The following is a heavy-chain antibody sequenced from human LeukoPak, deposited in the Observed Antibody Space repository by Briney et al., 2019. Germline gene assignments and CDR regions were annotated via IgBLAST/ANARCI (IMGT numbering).Heavy chain of an antibody. Sequence: PSETLSLTCTVSGGSISSYYWSWIRQPPGKGLEWIGCIYYSGSTNYNPSLKSRVTISVDTSKNQFSLKLSSVTAADTAVYYCARSAYYFDYWGQGTLVTVSS. D-gene: IGHD6-25*01. CDR1: GGSISSYY. CDR3: ARSAYYFDY. J-gene: IGHJ4*02. CDR2: IYYSGST. V-gene: IGHV4-59*08.